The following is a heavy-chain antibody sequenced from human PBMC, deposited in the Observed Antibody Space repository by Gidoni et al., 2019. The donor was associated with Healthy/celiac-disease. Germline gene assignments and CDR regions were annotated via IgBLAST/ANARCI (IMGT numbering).Heavy chain of an antibody. J-gene: IGHJ4*02. CDR2: ISYDGSNK. CDR3: AKVCSSGWYRRYYFDY. Sequence: QVQLVESGGGVVQPGRSLRLSCAASGFTFSSYGMQWVRQAPGKGLAWGAVISYDGSNKYNADSVKGRFTISRDNSKNTLYLQMNSMRAEDTAVYYCAKVCSSGWYRRYYFDYWGQGTLVTVSS. V-gene: IGHV3-30*18. CDR1: GFTFSSYG. D-gene: IGHD6-19*01.